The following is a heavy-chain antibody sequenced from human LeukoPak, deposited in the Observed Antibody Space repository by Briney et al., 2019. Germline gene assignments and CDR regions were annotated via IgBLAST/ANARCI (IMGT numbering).Heavy chain of an antibody. D-gene: IGHD3-3*01. CDR3: TRAGVGFWSGYDNYYYMDV. Sequence: GGSLRLSCTASGFTFGDYAMSWVRQAPGKGLEWVGFIRSKAYGGTTEYAASVKGRFTISRDDSKSIAYLQMNSLKTEDTAVYYCTRAGVGFWSGYDNYYYMDVWGKGTTVTVSS. CDR2: IRSKAYGGTT. V-gene: IGHV3-49*04. J-gene: IGHJ6*03. CDR1: GFTFGDYA.